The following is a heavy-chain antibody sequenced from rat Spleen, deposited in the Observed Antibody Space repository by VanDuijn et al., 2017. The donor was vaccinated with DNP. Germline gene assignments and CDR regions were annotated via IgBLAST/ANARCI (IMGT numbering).Heavy chain of an antibody. J-gene: IGHJ2*01. Sequence: QVQLKESGPGLVQPSQTLSLTCTVAGFSLTSYNVHWVRQPPGKGLEWVGTIWGGGTTDYNSALKSQLSISRDTSKSQVFLKMGRLQTEDTATYDCARDGQWDYLDYWGQGVMVTVSS. D-gene: IGHD1-1*01. CDR1: GFSLTSYN. CDR2: IWGGGTT. V-gene: IGHV2-41*01. CDR3: ARDGQWDYLDY.